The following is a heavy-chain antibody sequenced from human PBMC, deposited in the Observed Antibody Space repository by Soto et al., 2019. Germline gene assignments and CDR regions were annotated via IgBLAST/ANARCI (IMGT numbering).Heavy chain of an antibody. CDR1: GGSFRGYS. J-gene: IGHJ6*02. CDR2: IHYRGIT. V-gene: IGHV4-34*01. Sequence: QVQLQQWGAGLLKPSETLSLTCGVSGGSFRGYSWNWIRQSPEKGLEGIGEIHYRGITSYNPSLRSRVTISLDTSTNRFSLTLTSVTAADTAIYYCARAPMDDYGNYYDGMDVWGQGTTITVS. D-gene: IGHD4-17*01. CDR3: ARAPMDDYGNYYDGMDV.